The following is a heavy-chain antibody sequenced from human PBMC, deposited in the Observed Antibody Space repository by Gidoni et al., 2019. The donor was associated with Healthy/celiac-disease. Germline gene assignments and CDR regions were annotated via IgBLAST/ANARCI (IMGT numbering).Heavy chain of an antibody. V-gene: IGHV3-23*01. CDR3: AKDQYSSGWYAG. J-gene: IGHJ4*02. D-gene: IGHD6-19*01. CDR1: GFTFSSDA. Sequence: EVPLLESGGGLVQPGGYLRLSCAAAGFTFSSDAMTWVRQAPGKGRVWASAISGSGGSTYYADSVKGRFTISRDNSKNTLYLQMNSLRAEDTAVYYCAKDQYSSGWYAGWGQGTLVTVSS. CDR2: ISGSGGST.